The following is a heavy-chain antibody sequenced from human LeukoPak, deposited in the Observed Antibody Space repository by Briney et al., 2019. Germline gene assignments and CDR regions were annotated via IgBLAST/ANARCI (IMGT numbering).Heavy chain of an antibody. V-gene: IGHV4-39*01. J-gene: IGHJ5*02. CDR3: ARPTYSSSSIWFDP. CDR2: IYYSGST. D-gene: IGHD6-6*01. CDR1: GGSISSSSYY. Sequence: SETLSLTCTVSGGSISSSSYYWGWIRQPPGKGLEWIGSIYYSGSTYYNPSLKSRVTISVDTSKNQFSLKLSSVTAADTAVYYWARPTYSSSSIWFDPWGQGTLVTVSS.